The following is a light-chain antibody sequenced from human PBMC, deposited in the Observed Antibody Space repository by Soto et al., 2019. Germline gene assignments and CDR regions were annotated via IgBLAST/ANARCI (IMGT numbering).Light chain of an antibody. CDR3: QQYGSSPPYT. J-gene: IGKJ2*01. Sequence: EVVLTQSPGTLSLSPGERATLSCRASQTVSNNYLAWYQQKPGHSPKLLIFGSSDRATGIPDRFSGSGSGTDFTLTISSLEPEEFAVYYCQQYGSSPPYTFGQGTKLEIK. CDR2: GSS. CDR1: QTVSNNY. V-gene: IGKV3-20*01.